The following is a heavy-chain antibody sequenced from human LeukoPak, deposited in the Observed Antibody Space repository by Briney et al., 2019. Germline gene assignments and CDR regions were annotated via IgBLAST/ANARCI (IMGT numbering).Heavy chain of an antibody. CDR1: GFTFSSYA. CDR3: AKDGGDIVVVVAADGINWFDP. Sequence: GGSLRLSCAASGFTFSSYAMSWVRQSPGKGLEWVSAISGSGGSTYYADSVKGRFTISRDNSKNTLYLQMNSLRAEDTAVYYCAKDGGDIVVVVAADGINWFDPWGQGTLVTVSS. D-gene: IGHD2-15*01. J-gene: IGHJ5*02. CDR2: ISGSGGST. V-gene: IGHV3-23*01.